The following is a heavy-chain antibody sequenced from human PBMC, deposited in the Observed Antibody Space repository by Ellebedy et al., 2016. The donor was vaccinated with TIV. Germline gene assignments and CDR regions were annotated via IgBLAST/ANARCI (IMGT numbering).Heavy chain of an antibody. CDR1: EFTFSTSW. CDR2: IKPDGTET. V-gene: IGHV3-7*01. J-gene: IGHJ4*02. CDR3: TRERDGLWYHFLES. D-gene: IGHD2-21*01. Sequence: GESLKISCAASEFTFSTSWMSWVRQAPGRGLEWLANIKPDGTETFYVDSVKGRFTISRDNAKNALFLQLHSLRAEDTAVYYCTRERDGLWYHFLESWGPGTSVVVSS.